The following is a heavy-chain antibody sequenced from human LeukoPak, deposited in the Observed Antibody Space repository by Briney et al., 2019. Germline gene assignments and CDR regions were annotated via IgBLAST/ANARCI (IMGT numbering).Heavy chain of an antibody. D-gene: IGHD6-13*01. J-gene: IGHJ4*02. CDR1: GFTVSSNF. CDR3: ASLGIAAAGTWY. V-gene: IGHV3-74*01. CDR2: INSDGSST. Sequence: GGSLRLSCAVSGFTVSSNFLNWVRQAPGRGLEWVSRINSDGSSTSYADSVKGRFTISRDNAKNTLYLQMNSLRAEDTAVYYCASLGIAAAGTWYWGQGTLVTVSS.